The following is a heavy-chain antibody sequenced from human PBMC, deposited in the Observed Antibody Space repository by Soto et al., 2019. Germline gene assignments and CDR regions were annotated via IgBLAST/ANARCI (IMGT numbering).Heavy chain of an antibody. Sequence: QVQLVESGGGVVQPGRSLRLSCAASGFTFSNYGIHWVRQAPGKGLEWVAVISYDGRNKYYADSVKGRFTISRDNSKNAVYLQMNSLRAEDTAAYYCAKDVVTAIPVGWYLDLWGRGTLVTVSS. CDR3: AKDVVTAIPVGWYLDL. J-gene: IGHJ2*01. V-gene: IGHV3-30*18. D-gene: IGHD2-21*02. CDR1: GFTFSNYG. CDR2: ISYDGRNK.